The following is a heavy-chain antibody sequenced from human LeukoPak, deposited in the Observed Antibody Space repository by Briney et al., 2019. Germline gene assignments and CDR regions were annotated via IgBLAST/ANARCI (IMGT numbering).Heavy chain of an antibody. Sequence: GSSVKVSCKASGGTFSSYAISWVRQAPGQGLEWMGRIIPIFGIANHAQKFQGRVTITADKSTSTAYMELSSLRSEDTAVYYCARLGDGYNSGYFDYWGQGTLVTVSS. V-gene: IGHV1-69*04. J-gene: IGHJ4*02. CDR2: IIPIFGIA. CDR3: ARLGDGYNSGYFDY. D-gene: IGHD5-24*01. CDR1: GGTFSSYA.